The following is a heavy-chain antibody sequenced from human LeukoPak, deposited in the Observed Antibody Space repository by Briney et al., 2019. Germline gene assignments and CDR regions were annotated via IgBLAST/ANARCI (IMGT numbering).Heavy chain of an antibody. D-gene: IGHD2-15*01. V-gene: IGHV3-21*01. CDR3: ARPVVAATTPDTFDI. CDR2: ISGRGTYI. J-gene: IGHJ3*02. Sequence: GGSLRLSCAASGFTFSSYSMNWVRQAPGKGLEWVSSISGRGTYIYYADSVKGRFTISRDNAKNSLYLQMNSLRAEDTAVYYCARPVVAATTPDTFDIWGKGTMVTVSS. CDR1: GFTFSSYS.